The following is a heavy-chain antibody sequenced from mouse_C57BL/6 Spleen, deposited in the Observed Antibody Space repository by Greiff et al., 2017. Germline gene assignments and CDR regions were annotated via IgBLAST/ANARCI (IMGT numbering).Heavy chain of an antibody. V-gene: IGHV1-63*01. CDR3: ARSSYGSSYGYYAMDY. J-gene: IGHJ4*01. D-gene: IGHD1-1*01. Sequence: QVQLQQSGAELVRPGTSVKMSCKASGYTFTNYWIGWAKQRPGHGLEWIGDIYPGGGYTNYNEKFKGKATLTADKSSSTAYMQFSSLTSEDSDINNCARSSYGSSYGYYAMDYWGQGTSVTVSS. CDR1: GYTFTNYW. CDR2: IYPGGGYT.